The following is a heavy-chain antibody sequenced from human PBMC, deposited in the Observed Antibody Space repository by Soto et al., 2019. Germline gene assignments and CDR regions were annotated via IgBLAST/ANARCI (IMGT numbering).Heavy chain of an antibody. CDR1: GGSVSSGSYY. CDR2: IYYSGST. J-gene: IGHJ4*02. V-gene: IGHV4-61*01. CDR3: ARGVRSGYDFGY. Sequence: SETLSLTCTVSGGSVSSGSYYWSWIRQPPGKGLEWIGYIYYSGSTNYNPSLKSRVTISVDTSKNQFSLKLSSVTAADTAVYYCARGVRSGYDFGYWGQGTLVTVSS. D-gene: IGHD5-12*01.